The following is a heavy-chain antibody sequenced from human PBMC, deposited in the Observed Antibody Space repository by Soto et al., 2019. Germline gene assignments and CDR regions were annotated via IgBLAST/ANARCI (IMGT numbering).Heavy chain of an antibody. J-gene: IGHJ6*03. D-gene: IGHD2-15*01. CDR1: GYSFTSYW. CDR2: IYPGDSDT. V-gene: IGHV5-51*01. CDR3: ARQGYCSGGSCYRSYYYYYMGV. Sequence: GESLKISCKGSGYSFTSYWIGWVRQMPGKGLEWMGIIYPGDSDTRYSPPFQGQVTISADKSISTAYLQWSSLKASDTAMYYCARQGYCSGGSCYRSYYYYYMGVWGKGTTVTGSS.